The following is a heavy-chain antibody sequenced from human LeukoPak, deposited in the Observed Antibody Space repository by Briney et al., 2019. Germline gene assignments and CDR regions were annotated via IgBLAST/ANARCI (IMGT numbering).Heavy chain of an antibody. V-gene: IGHV4-39*01. CDR3: AIGPYQLLYPAEYFQH. CDR1: GGSISSSSYY. Sequence: SETLSLTCTVSGGSISSSSYYWGWIRQPPGKGLEWIGSIYYSGSTYYNPSLKSRVTISVDTSKNQFSLKLSPVTAADTAVYYCAIGPYQLLYPAEYFQHWGQGTLVTVSS. D-gene: IGHD2-2*02. J-gene: IGHJ1*01. CDR2: IYYSGST.